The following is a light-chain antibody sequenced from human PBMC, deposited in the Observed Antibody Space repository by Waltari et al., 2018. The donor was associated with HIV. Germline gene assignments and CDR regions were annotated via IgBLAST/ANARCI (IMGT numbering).Light chain of an antibody. CDR1: SSNIGNNY. J-gene: IGLJ3*02. CDR2: DNK. CDR3: GTWDTSLSAGV. Sequence: QSVLTQPPSVSAAPGQKVVISCSGSSSNIGNNYVSWFQQLPGKAPQFIIYDNKTRPSGIPARFSGSRSGTSATLSITGLQTGDEADYYCGTWDTSLSAGVFGGGTKVTVL. V-gene: IGLV1-51*01.